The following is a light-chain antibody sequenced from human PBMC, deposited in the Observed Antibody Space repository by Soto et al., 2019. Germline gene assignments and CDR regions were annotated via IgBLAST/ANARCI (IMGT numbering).Light chain of an antibody. Sequence: EIVMTQSPATLSVSPWERATLSCRASQSVSSNLAWYQQKPGQAPRLLIYGASNRATGIPARFSGSGSGTDFTLTISSLEPEDFAVYYCQQRGNWPLTFGGGTKVDIK. CDR1: QSVSSN. CDR2: GAS. V-gene: IGKV3-11*01. CDR3: QQRGNWPLT. J-gene: IGKJ4*01.